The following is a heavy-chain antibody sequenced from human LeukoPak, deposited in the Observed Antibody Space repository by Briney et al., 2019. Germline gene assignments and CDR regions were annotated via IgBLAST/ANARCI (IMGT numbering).Heavy chain of an antibody. CDR1: EFTFSSHS. J-gene: IGHJ4*02. D-gene: IGHD3-22*01. Sequence: GGTLSLSCAASEFTFSSHSRNWVRQAPGMGLEWVSYINRGSSTIYYADSVKGRVTISRDNARNSLDLQMNRLRAEDTAVYYCARFAAYDRSGFDYWGQGTLVTVSS. V-gene: IGHV3-48*04. CDR3: ARFAAYDRSGFDY. CDR2: INRGSSTI.